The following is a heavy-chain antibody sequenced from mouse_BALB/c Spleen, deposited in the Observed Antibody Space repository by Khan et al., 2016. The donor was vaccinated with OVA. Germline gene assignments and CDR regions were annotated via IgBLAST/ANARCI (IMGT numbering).Heavy chain of an antibody. CDR1: GFSLTSYG. CDR2: IWSGGST. CDR3: ARNQGIFDGSFAY. Sequence: QMQLEESGPGLVQPSQSLSITCTVSGFSLTSYGVHWVRQSPGKGLEWLGVIWSGGSTDYNAAFISRLSISKDNSKSQVFFKMNRLQADDTAIYYCARNQGIFDGSFAYWGQGTLVTVSA. D-gene: IGHD2-3*01. V-gene: IGHV2-4-1*01. J-gene: IGHJ3*01.